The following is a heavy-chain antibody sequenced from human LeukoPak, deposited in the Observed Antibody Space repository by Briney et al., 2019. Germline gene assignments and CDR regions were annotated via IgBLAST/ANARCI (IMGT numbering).Heavy chain of an antibody. CDR1: GGSFSGYY. V-gene: IGHV4-34*01. D-gene: IGHD6-13*01. CDR3: ARGKPPQHSSSWYGYNWFDP. CDR2: INHSGST. Sequence: SETLSLTCAVYGGSFSGYYWSWIRQPPGKGLEWIGEINHSGSTNYNPSLKSRVTISVDTSKNQFSLKLSSVTAADTAVYYCARGKPPQHSSSWYGYNWFDPWGQGTLVTVSS. J-gene: IGHJ5*02.